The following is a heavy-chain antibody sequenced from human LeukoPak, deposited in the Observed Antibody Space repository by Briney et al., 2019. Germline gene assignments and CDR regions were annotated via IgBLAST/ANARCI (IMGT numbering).Heavy chain of an antibody. V-gene: IGHV4-61*02. CDR1: GGSISSGSSY. Sequence: SETLSLTSTVSGGSISSGSSYWSWIRQPAGKGLEWIGRIYASGSTNYNPSLKSRVTISVDTSKNQFSLKLSSVTAADTAVYYCARKTPSSIDYWGQGTLVTVSS. J-gene: IGHJ4*02. D-gene: IGHD6-13*01. CDR2: IYASGST. CDR3: ARKTPSSIDY.